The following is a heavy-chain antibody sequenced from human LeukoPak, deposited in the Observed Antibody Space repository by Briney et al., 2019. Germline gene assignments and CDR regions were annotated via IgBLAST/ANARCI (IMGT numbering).Heavy chain of an antibody. CDR1: GGSISSGDYY. CDR2: IYYSGST. J-gene: IGHJ5*02. V-gene: IGHV4-30-4*01. D-gene: IGHD3-22*01. Sequence: PSETLSLTCTASGGSISSGDYYWSWIRQPPGKGLEWIGYIYYSGSTYYNPSLKSRVTISVDTSKNQFSLKLSSVTAADTAVYYCARANYDSSGYYQRLTWFDPWGQGTLVTVSS. CDR3: ARANYDSSGYYQRLTWFDP.